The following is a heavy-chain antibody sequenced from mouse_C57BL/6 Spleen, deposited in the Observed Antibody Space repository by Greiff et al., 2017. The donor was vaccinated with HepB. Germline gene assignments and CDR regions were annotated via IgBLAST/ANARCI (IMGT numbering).Heavy chain of an antibody. CDR3: AREVLGLCDY. CDR2: INPGSGGT. J-gene: IGHJ2*01. Sequence: VQLQQSGAELVRPGTSVKVSCKASGYAFTNYLIEWVKQRPGQGLEWIGVINPGSGGTNYNEKFKGKATLTADKSSSTAYMQLSSLTSEDSAVYFCAREVLGLCDYWGQGTTLTVSS. D-gene: IGHD6-1*01. V-gene: IGHV1-54*01. CDR1: GYAFTNYL.